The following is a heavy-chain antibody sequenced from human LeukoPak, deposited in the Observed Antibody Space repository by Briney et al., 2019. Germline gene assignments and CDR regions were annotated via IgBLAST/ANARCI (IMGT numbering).Heavy chain of an antibody. CDR2: ISGSGGST. Sequence: GGSLRLSCAASGFTLSSYAMSWVRQAPGKGLEWVSAISGSGGSTYYADSVKGRSTISRDNSKNTLYLEMNSLRAEDTAVYYCAKVDYYDSSGYALDYWGQGTLVTVSS. CDR1: GFTLSSYA. D-gene: IGHD3-22*01. V-gene: IGHV3-23*01. CDR3: AKVDYYDSSGYALDY. J-gene: IGHJ4*02.